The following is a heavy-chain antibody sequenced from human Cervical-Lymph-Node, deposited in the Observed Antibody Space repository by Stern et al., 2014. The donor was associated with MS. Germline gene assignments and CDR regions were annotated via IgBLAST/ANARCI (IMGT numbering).Heavy chain of an antibody. CDR3: ARGLPSF. D-gene: IGHD3-10*01. CDR2: ISSMCMTI. V-gene: IGHV3-11*01. Sequence: VHLVESGGDLVKPGGSLRLSCAASGFNFSAYYMNWIRQAPGKGLEWLSYISSMCMTIYYADSVKGSLIISSDNAKQSLYLQMNSLSAEDTAVYYCARGLPSFWGQGTLVTVSP. J-gene: IGHJ4*02. CDR1: GFNFSAYY.